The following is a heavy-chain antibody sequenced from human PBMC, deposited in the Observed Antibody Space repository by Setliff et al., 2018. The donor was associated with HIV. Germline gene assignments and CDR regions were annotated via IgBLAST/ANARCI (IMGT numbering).Heavy chain of an antibody. Sequence: SVKVSCKASGGTSSTHAMNWVRQAPGQGLEWIGQTISILEITDYAQKLQGRVTITADGPTNTFYMELSGLRSDDTAVYYCAGPRGDEAFDIWGQGTMVTVSS. D-gene: IGHD3-10*01. J-gene: IGHJ3*02. CDR1: GGTSSTHA. CDR3: AGPRGDEAFDI. CDR2: TISILEIT. V-gene: IGHV1-69*10.